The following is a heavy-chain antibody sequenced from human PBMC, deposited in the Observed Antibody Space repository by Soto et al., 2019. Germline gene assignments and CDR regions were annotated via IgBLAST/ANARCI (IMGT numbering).Heavy chain of an antibody. CDR2: IYYSGST. D-gene: IGHD2-15*01. CDR3: ARVSRDCSGGSCPYNWFDP. Sequence: LSLTCTDSGGSISSSSYYWGWIRQPPGKGLEWIGSIYYSGSTYYNPSLKSRVTISVDTSKNQFSLKLSSVTAADTAVYYCARVSRDCSGGSCPYNWFDPWGQGTLVTVSS. J-gene: IGHJ5*02. CDR1: GGSISSSSYY. V-gene: IGHV4-39*01.